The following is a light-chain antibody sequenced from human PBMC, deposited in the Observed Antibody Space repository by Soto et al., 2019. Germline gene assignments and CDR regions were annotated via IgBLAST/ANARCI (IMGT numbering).Light chain of an antibody. CDR3: SSYTSSSTLV. V-gene: IGLV2-14*03. CDR2: DVN. Sequence: QSVLTQPASVSGSPGQSIALSSTGTSSDVGGYNSVSWYQHHPGKAPKLMIYDVNYRPSGISDRFSGSKSGNTASLTISGLQAEDEADYYCSSYTSSSTLVFGTGTKVTVL. J-gene: IGLJ1*01. CDR1: SSDVGGYNS.